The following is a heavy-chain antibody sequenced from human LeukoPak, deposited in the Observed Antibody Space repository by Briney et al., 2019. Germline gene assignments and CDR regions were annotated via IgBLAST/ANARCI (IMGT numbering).Heavy chain of an antibody. D-gene: IGHD3-16*01. V-gene: IGHV3-11*04. CDR3: ARVSRDYVWGSYSYYFDY. CDR2: ISSSSSTI. J-gene: IGHJ4*02. CDR1: GFTFSDYY. Sequence: GGFLRLSCAASGFTFSDYYMSWIRQAPGKGLEWVSYISSSSSTIYYADSVKGRFTISRDNAKNSLYLQMNSLRAEDTAVYYCARVSRDYVWGSYSYYFDYWGQGTLVTVSS.